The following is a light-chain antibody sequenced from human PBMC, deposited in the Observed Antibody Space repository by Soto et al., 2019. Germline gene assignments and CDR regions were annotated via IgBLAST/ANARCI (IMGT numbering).Light chain of an antibody. J-gene: IGKJ2*01. V-gene: IGKV1-39*01. CDR1: QYVSSY. Sequence: DIQMTQSPSSLSASVGDRVTITCRASQYVSSYLNWYQQKPGKAPNLLIYAASSLQSGVPSRFSGSGSGTDFTLTITSLQPEDFATYFCQQSSSPPYTFGQGTKLQIK. CDR3: QQSSSPPYT. CDR2: AAS.